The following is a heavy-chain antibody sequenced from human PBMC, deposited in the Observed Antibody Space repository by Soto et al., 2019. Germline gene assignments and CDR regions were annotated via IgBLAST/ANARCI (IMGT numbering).Heavy chain of an antibody. J-gene: IGHJ6*02. CDR1: GFSLSTSGVG. CDR3: AHRRAVAPNYYGMDV. D-gene: IGHD2-15*01. Sequence: QITLKESGPTLVKPTQTLTLTCTFSGFSLSTSGVGVGWIRQPPGKALEWLALIYWDDDKRYSPSLKSRLTIXXAXSXIQVVLTRTNMDPVDTATYSCAHRRAVAPNYYGMDVWGQGTTVTVSS. CDR2: IYWDDDK. V-gene: IGHV2-5*02.